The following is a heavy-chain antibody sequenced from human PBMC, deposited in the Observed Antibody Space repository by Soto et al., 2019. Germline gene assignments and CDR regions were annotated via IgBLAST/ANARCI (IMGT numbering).Heavy chain of an antibody. J-gene: IGHJ6*02. V-gene: IGHV3-48*03. CDR3: ARKGYSSSWYVYYGLDV. CDR2: ISSSGRTI. D-gene: IGHD6-13*01. CDR1: GFTFNTYE. Sequence: EVQLVESGGGLVQPGGSLRLSCAASGFTFNTYEMNWVRQAPGKGLEWVSSISSSGRTIYYADSVKGRFSISRDNATNSVYLQMNSLRAEDTAVYYCARKGYSSSWYVYYGLDVWGQGTTVTVSS.